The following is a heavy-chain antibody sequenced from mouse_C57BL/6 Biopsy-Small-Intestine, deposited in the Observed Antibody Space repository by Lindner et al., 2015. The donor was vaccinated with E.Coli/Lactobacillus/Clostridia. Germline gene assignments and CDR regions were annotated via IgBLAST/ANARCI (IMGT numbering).Heavy chain of an antibody. CDR2: INPNNGGT. Sequence: EVQLQESGPELVKPGASVKMSCKASGYTFTDYNMHWVKQSHGKSLEWIGYINPNNGGTSYNQKFKGKATLTVNKSSSTAYTELRSLTSEDSAVYYCARRAYYSNYDYAMDYWGQGTSVTVSS. D-gene: IGHD2-5*01. CDR1: GYTFTDYN. J-gene: IGHJ4*01. V-gene: IGHV1-22*01. CDR3: ARRAYYSNYDYAMDY.